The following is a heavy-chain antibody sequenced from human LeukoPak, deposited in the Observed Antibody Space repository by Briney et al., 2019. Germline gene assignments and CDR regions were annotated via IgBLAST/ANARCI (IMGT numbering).Heavy chain of an antibody. Sequence: SVTVSCKASGGTFSSYAISWVRQAPGQGLEWMGGIIPIFGTANYAQKFQGRVTITADESTSTAYMELCSLRSEDTAVYYCARCTSGYDLHFDYWGQGTLVTVSS. V-gene: IGHV1-69*13. J-gene: IGHJ4*02. CDR2: IIPIFGTA. D-gene: IGHD5-12*01. CDR3: ARCTSGYDLHFDY. CDR1: GGTFSSYA.